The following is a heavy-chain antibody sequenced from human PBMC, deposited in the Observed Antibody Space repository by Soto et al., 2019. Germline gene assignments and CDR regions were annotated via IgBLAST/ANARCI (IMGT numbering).Heavy chain of an antibody. CDR1: GFTFSGSG. V-gene: IGHV3-73*02. CDR2: IRNKANGYAT. D-gene: IGHD4-17*01. Sequence: EVQLVESGGGLVQPGGSLKLSCAASGFTFSGSGMHWVRQASGKGLEWVGRIRNKANGYATAYAASVKGRFTISRDDSKNTAYLQMSSLKTEDTAVYYCASSGDPYSGGYWGQGTLVTVSS. CDR3: ASSGDPYSGGY. J-gene: IGHJ4*02.